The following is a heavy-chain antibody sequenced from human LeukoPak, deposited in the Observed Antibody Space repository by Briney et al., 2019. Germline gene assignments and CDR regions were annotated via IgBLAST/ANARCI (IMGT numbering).Heavy chain of an antibody. V-gene: IGHV3-74*01. J-gene: IGHJ4*02. Sequence: GGSLRLSCAASGFTFSSYWMHWVRQAPGKGLVWVSRINSDGSSTSYADSVRGRFTISRDNAKNTLYLQMNSLRAEDTAVYYCARGLYSSSYNDYWGQGTLVTVPS. CDR1: GFTFSSYW. CDR3: ARGLYSSSYNDY. CDR2: INSDGSST. D-gene: IGHD6-6*01.